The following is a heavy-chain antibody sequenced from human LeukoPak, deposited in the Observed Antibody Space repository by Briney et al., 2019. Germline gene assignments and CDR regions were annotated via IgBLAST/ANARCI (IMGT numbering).Heavy chain of an antibody. CDR1: GFTFSSYA. D-gene: IGHD5-12*01. J-gene: IGHJ4*02. Sequence: PGGSLRLSCAASGFTFSSYAMSWVRQAPGKGLEWVSAISGSGGNTYYADSVKGRFTISRDNSKNTLYLQMNSLRAEDTAVYYCAKDLRAYGGYEEDYWGQGTLVTVSS. CDR3: AKDLRAYGGYEEDY. CDR2: ISGSGGNT. V-gene: IGHV3-23*01.